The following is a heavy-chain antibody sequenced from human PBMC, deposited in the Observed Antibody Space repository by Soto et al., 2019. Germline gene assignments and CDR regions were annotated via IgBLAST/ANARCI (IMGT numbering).Heavy chain of an antibody. Sequence: PGGSLRLSCAASGFTFSSYAMHWVRQAPGKGLEWVAVISYDGSNKYYADSVKGRFTISRDNSKNTLYLQMNSLRAEDTAVYYCARDRYYYDSSGYYYHAFDIWGQGTMVTV. CDR3: ARDRYYYDSSGYYYHAFDI. J-gene: IGHJ3*02. CDR1: GFTFSSYA. V-gene: IGHV3-30-3*01. CDR2: ISYDGSNK. D-gene: IGHD3-22*01.